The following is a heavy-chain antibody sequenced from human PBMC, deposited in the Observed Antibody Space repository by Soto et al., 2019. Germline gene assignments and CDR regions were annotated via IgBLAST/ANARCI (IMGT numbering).Heavy chain of an antibody. J-gene: IGHJ4*02. V-gene: IGHV4-34*01. D-gene: IGHD2-2*01. CDR3: TRGYCTSNSCHYYYDY. CDR2: INHSGST. CDR1: GGSFSGYY. Sequence: PSETLSLTCAVSGGSFSGYYWSWIRQTPGKGLEWIGEINHSGSTNYNPALKSRVTISVDKSKNQFSLKLSSVAAADTAVYYCTRGYCTSNSCHYYYDYWGQGTPVTVSS.